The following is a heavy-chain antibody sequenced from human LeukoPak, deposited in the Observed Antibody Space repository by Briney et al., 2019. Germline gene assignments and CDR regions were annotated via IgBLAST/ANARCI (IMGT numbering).Heavy chain of an antibody. Sequence: SETLSLTCTVSGGSINSHYWSWIRQHPGKGLEWIGDIYYKGNTNYNPSLKSRVTISVGTSKNHLSLKLTSVLAADTAIYYCVRRDNTGWNYFDYWGQGILVTISS. CDR2: IYYKGNT. CDR3: VRRDNTGWNYFDY. J-gene: IGHJ4*02. V-gene: IGHV4-59*08. CDR1: GGSINSHY. D-gene: IGHD6-19*01.